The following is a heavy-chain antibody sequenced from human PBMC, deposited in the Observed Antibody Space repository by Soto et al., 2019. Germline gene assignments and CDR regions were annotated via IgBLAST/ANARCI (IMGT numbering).Heavy chain of an antibody. V-gene: IGHV3-30-3*01. J-gene: IGHJ4*02. D-gene: IGHD1-7*01. CDR2: ISYDGSNK. CDR1: GFTFSSYA. CDR3: ARANGGAFPWNFRTPPDY. Sequence: GGSLRLSCAASGFTFSSYAMHWVRQAPGKGLEWVAVISYDGSNKYYADSVKGRFTISRDNSKNTLYLQMNSLRAEDTAVYYCARANGGAFPWNFRTPPDYWGQGTLVTVSS.